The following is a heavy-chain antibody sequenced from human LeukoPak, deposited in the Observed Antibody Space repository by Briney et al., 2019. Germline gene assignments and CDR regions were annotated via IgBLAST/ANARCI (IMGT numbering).Heavy chain of an antibody. J-gene: IGHJ4*02. Sequence: SETLSLTCTVSGGSISGYYWSWIRQPPGKGLEWIGYIYYSGSTNYNPSLKSRVTISVDTSKNQFSLKLRSVTAADTAVYYCARPLSSAWYFDYWGQGTLVTVSS. CDR3: ARPLSSAWYFDY. V-gene: IGHV4-59*01. D-gene: IGHD6-19*01. CDR2: IYYSGST. CDR1: GGSISGYY.